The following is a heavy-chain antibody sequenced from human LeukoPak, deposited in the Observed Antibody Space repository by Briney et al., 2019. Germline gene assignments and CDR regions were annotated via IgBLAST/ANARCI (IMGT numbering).Heavy chain of an antibody. CDR3: ARVQTTAENWFDP. D-gene: IGHD4-17*01. CDR1: GFTFSSYS. J-gene: IGHJ5*02. CDR2: ISSSSSYI. Sequence: GGSLRLSCAASGFTFSSYSMNWVRQAPGKGLEWVSSISSSSSYIYYADSVKGRFTISRDNAKNSLYLQMNSLRAEDTAVYYCARVQTTAENWFDPWGQGTLVTVSS. V-gene: IGHV3-21*01.